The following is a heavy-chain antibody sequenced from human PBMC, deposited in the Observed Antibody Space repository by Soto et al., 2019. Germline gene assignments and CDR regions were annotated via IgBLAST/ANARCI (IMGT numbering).Heavy chain of an antibody. V-gene: IGHV5-51*01. CDR1: GYNFATHW. J-gene: IGHJ6*02. CDR2: IFPGDAET. CDR3: ATPGGFGMDV. D-gene: IGHD5-12*01. Sequence: PGESLKLSCQCSGYNFATHWIGWVRHNAGKGLEWMGIIFPGDAETRYSPSFQGHITISADKSISIAYLRWSSLKASDTGMYYCATPGGFGMDVWGQGTTVTVSS.